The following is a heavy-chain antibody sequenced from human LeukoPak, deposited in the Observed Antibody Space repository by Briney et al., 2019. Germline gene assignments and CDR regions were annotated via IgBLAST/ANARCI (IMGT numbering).Heavy chain of an antibody. J-gene: IGHJ4*02. V-gene: IGHV4-39*01. CDR2: IYYSGTT. D-gene: IGHD3-10*01. CDR1: GGSISSSSYY. CDR3: EGYYYGSGSYYPLLVDY. Sequence: SETLSLTCTVSGGSISSSSYYWGWIRQPPGKGLEWIGSIYYSGTTYYNPSLKSRLTISVDTSKNQFSLKLSSVTAADTAVYYCEGYYYGSGSYYPLLVDYWGQGTLVTVSS.